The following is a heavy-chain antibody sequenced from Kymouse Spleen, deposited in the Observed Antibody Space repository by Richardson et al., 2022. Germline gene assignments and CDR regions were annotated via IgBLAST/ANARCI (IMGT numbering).Heavy chain of an antibody. Sequence: QVQLVESGGGVVQPGRSLRLSCAASGFTFSSYGMHWVRQAPGKGLEWVAVISYDGSNKYYADSVKGRFTISRDNSKNTLYLQMNSLRAEDTAVYYCAKDQGVGATSAFDIWGQGTMVTVSS. V-gene: IGHV3-30*18. CDR2: ISYDGSNK. CDR1: GFTFSSYG. D-gene: IGHD1-26*01. CDR3: AKDQGVGATSAFDI. J-gene: IGHJ3*02.